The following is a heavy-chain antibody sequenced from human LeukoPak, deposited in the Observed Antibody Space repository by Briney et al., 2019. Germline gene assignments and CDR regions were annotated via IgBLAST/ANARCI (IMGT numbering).Heavy chain of an antibody. J-gene: IGHJ4*02. CDR3: ARRAPSHDFDD. Sequence: GGSLRLSCAASGFTVSSNYMSWVRQAPGKGLEWVSVIYSGGSTYYADSVKGRFTISRDNSKNTLYLQMNSLRVEDTALYYCARRAPSHDFDDWGQGTLVTVSS. CDR2: IYSGGST. CDR1: GFTVSSNY. V-gene: IGHV3-66*01.